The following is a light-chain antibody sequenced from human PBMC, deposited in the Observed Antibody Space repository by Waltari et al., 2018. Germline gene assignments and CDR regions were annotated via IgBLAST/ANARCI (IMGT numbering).Light chain of an antibody. Sequence: IVMTQSPDSLAVSLGERDTINCKSSQSILYNANEKNYLAWYQQKPGQPPKLLIYGASTREAGVPGLFSGGGSGTVFTLTISLLQDEDVAVYYCQQYYSRRTFGQGTKVEI. CDR2: GAS. V-gene: IGKV4-1*01. CDR3: QQYYSRRT. J-gene: IGKJ1*01. CDR1: QSILYNANEKNY.